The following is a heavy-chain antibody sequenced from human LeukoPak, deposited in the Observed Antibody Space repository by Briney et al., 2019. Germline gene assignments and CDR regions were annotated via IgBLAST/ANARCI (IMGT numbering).Heavy chain of an antibody. V-gene: IGHV3-23*01. D-gene: IGHD3-16*01. J-gene: IGHJ5*02. CDR1: GFTFSTYA. CDR2: ISGSGST. Sequence: GGSLRLSCAASGFTFSTYAMSWVRQAPGKGLEWVSVISGSGSTYYADSVKGRFTISIDNSKNTLYLQMNSLRAEYTAVYYCAKGPPRMGVSGFDPGGQGTLVTVSS. CDR3: AKGPPRMGVSGFDP.